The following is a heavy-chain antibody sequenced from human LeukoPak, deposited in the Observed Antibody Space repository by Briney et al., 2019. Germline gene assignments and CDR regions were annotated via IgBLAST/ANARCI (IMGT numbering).Heavy chain of an antibody. D-gene: IGHD6-19*01. Sequence: GGSLRLSCAASGFTFSNSAMTWVRQAPGKGLEWVSTLSGSGITTYYADSVKGRLTISRDNSKNTLYLQMNTLRAEDTAVYYCAKGIYSSGWSYFDYWGHGTLVTVSS. CDR3: AKGIYSSGWSYFDY. V-gene: IGHV3-23*01. J-gene: IGHJ4*01. CDR2: LSGSGITT. CDR1: GFTFSNSA.